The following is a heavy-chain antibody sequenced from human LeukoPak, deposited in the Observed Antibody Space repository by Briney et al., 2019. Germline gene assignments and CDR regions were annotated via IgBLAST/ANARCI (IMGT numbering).Heavy chain of an antibody. CDR2: ISYDGSNK. Sequence: GGSLRLSCAASGFTFSSYGMHWVRQAPGKGLEWVAVISYDGSNKYYADSVKGRFTISRDNPKNTLYLQMNSLRAEDTAVYYCARDRYGSGKLNYWGQGTLVTVSS. CDR1: GFTFSSYG. D-gene: IGHD3-10*01. V-gene: IGHV3-30*03. J-gene: IGHJ4*02. CDR3: ARDRYGSGKLNY.